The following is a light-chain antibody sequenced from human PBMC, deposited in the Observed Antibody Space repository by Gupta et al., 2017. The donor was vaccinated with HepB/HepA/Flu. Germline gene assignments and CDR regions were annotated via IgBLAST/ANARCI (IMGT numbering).Light chain of an antibody. CDR1: HIGTKS. Sequence: SYVLTQPPSVSVAPGKTATIACEGNHIGTKSVHWYRQRPGQAPVLVGYEDRDRPSGIPERISGSNSGNTATLTIRRVEADDEADYHGQVWDKRNGHLVVFGGGTKLTV. CDR2: EDR. V-gene: IGLV3-21*03. J-gene: IGLJ2*01. CDR3: QVWDKRNGHLVV.